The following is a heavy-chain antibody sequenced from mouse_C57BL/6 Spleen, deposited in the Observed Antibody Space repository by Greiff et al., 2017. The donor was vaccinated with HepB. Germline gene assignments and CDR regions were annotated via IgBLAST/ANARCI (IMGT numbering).Heavy chain of an antibody. CDR3: AALPTKGYYFDY. J-gene: IGHJ2*01. V-gene: IGHV1-81*01. CDR1: GYTFTSYG. CDR2: IYPRSGNT. D-gene: IGHD1-3*01. Sequence: VQLQQSGAELARPGASVKLSCKASGYTFTSYGISWVKQKTGQGLEWIGEIYPRSGNTYYNEKFKGNATLTADKSSSTAYMELRSLTSEDSAVYFCAALPTKGYYFDYWGQGTTLTVSS.